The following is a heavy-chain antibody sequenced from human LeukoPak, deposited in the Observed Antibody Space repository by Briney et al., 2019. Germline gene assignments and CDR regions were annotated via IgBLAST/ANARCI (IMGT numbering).Heavy chain of an antibody. Sequence: PSETLSLTCTVSGGSISSSSYYWGWIRQPPGKGLEWIGSIYYSGSTYYNPSLKSRVTISVDTSKNHLSLRLTSVTAADTAVYYCARRASGWYYFDYWGQGTLVTVSS. CDR3: ARRASGWYYFDY. D-gene: IGHD6-19*01. J-gene: IGHJ4*02. V-gene: IGHV4-39*02. CDR2: IYYSGST. CDR1: GGSISSSSYY.